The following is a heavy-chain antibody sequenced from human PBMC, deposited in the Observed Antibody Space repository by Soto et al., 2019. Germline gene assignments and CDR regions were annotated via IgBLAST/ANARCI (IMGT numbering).Heavy chain of an antibody. D-gene: IGHD2-2*01. J-gene: IGHJ3*02. Sequence: QVQLLQSGAEVKKAGASVKVSCKASGYMFRTYDFNWVRQAPGQGLEWMGWISSYNGNTNYAQKLQGRVSMTTDTSTSTVYMELRSLRYDDTGVYYCARGGYCRSTSCYGFDMWGQGTVVTVSS. V-gene: IGHV1-18*01. CDR1: GYMFRTYD. CDR2: ISSYNGNT. CDR3: ARGGYCRSTSCYGFDM.